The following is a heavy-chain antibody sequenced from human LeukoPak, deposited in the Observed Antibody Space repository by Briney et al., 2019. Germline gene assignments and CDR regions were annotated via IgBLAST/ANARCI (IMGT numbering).Heavy chain of an antibody. J-gene: IGHJ4*02. CDR2: IIPIFGTA. D-gene: IGHD3-3*01. CDR1: GGTFSSYA. V-gene: IGHV1-69*05. CDR3: ARGYYDFWSGYRYYFGY. Sequence: RASVKVSCKASGGTFSSYAISWVRQAPGQGLEWMGGIIPIFGTANYAQKFQGRVTITTDEPTSTAYMELSSLRSEDTAVYYCARGYYDFWSGYRYYFGYWGQGTLVTVSS.